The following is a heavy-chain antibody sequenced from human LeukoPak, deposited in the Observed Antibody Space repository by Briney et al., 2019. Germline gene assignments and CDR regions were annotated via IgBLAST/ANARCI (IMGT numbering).Heavy chain of an antibody. D-gene: IGHD6-6*01. V-gene: IGHV4-34*01. CDR1: DESFSGYY. Sequence: SETLSLTCAVYDESFSGYYWIWIRQPPGKGLEWIGRIYTSGSTNYNPSLKSRVTISVDASKNQFSLKLSSVTAADTAVYYCARRSDSSSSGYYYMDVWGKGTTVTVSS. CDR3: ARRSDSSSSGYYYMDV. J-gene: IGHJ6*03. CDR2: IYTSGST.